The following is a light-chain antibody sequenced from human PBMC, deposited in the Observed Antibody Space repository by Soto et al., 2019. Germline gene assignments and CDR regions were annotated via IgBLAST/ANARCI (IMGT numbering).Light chain of an antibody. CDR1: QDIRDY. CDR2: GAT. CDR3: QEYNSAPYT. V-gene: IGKV1-27*01. Sequence: DVQMTQSPSSLSASVGDRVTLTCRASQDIRDYLAWYQQKPGKAPELLIYGATTLQSGVPSRFSGSGSGTDFTLTINGLQPEDVATYYCQEYNSAPYTFGQGTKV. J-gene: IGKJ1*01.